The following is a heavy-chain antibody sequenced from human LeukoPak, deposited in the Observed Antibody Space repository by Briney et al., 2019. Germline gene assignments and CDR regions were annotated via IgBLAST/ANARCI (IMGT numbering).Heavy chain of an antibody. CDR1: GYSFTSYW. Sequence: GESLKISCKGSGYSFTSYWIGWVRQMPGKGLEWMGIIYPGDSDTRYSPSFQGQVTISADKSISTAYLQWSSLKASDTAIYYCARRYCTNGVCYYYFDYWGQGTLVTVSS. J-gene: IGHJ4*02. CDR2: IYPGDSDT. D-gene: IGHD2-8*01. CDR3: ARRYCTNGVCYYYFDY. V-gene: IGHV5-51*01.